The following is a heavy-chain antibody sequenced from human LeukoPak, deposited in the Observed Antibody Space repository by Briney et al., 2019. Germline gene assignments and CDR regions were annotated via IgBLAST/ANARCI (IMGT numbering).Heavy chain of an antibody. J-gene: IGHJ4*02. CDR2: INHSGST. CDR1: GGSFSGYY. CDR3: ARAYCSSTSCYHMVDY. D-gene: IGHD2-2*01. Sequence: SETLSLTCAVYGGSFSGYYWSWIRQPPGKGLEWIGEINHSGSTNYNPSLKSRVTISVDTSKNQFSLKLSSVTAADTAVYYCARAYCSSTSCYHMVDYWGQGTLVTVSS. V-gene: IGHV4-34*01.